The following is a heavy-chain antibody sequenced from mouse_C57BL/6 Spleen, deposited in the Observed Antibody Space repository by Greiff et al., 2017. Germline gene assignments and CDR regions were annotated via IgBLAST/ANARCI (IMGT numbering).Heavy chain of an antibody. V-gene: IGHV1-19*01. J-gene: IGHJ2*01. Sequence: EVQLVESGPVLVKPGASVKMSCKASGYTFTDYYMNWVKQSHGKSLEWIGVINPYNGGTSYNQKFKGKATLTVDKSSSTAYMELNSLTSEDSAVYYCARRRASSGYDYWGQGTTLTVSS. CDR1: GYTFTDYY. D-gene: IGHD3-2*02. CDR2: INPYNGGT. CDR3: ARRRASSGYDY.